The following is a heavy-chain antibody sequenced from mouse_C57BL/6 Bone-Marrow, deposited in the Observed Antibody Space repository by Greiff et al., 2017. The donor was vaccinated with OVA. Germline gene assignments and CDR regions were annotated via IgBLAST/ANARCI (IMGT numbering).Heavy chain of an antibody. J-gene: IGHJ2*01. D-gene: IGHD2-3*01. CDR2: IDPSDSET. V-gene: IGHV1-52*01. CDR3: ARCDGYYRNYYDY. CDR1: GYTFTSYW. Sequence: VQLQQPGAELVRPGSSVKLSCKASGYTFTSYWMHWVKQRPIQGLDWIGNIDPSDSETNYNQKFKDKATLTVDKSSSTAYMQLSSLTSEDSAVYYCARCDGYYRNYYDYWGQGTTLTVSS.